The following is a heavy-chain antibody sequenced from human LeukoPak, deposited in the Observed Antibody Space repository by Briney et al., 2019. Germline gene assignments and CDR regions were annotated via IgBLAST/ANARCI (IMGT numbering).Heavy chain of an antibody. J-gene: IGHJ6*03. D-gene: IGHD3-22*01. CDR3: ARALRSSGYSPSWYYYYYMDV. CDR1: GFTFSSYS. V-gene: IGHV3-21*01. Sequence: GGSLRLSCAASGFTFSSYSMNWVRQAPGKGLEWVSSISSSSSYIYYADSVKGRFTISRDNAKNSLYLQMNSLRAEDTAVYYCARALRSSGYSPSWYYYYYMDVWGKGTTVTVSS. CDR2: ISSSSSYI.